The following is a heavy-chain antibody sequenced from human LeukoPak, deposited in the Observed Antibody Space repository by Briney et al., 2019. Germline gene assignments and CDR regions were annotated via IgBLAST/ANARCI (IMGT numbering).Heavy chain of an antibody. V-gene: IGHV4-39*01. J-gene: IGHJ6*02. CDR3: ASSVAVSPSGYYGMDV. CDR1: GGSISSSNYH. Sequence: SETLSLTCSVSGGSISSSNYHWGWIRQPPGKGLEWIGSIYYSGSTYHNPSLKSRLTISVDMSKDQFSLKLSSVTAADTAVYYCASSVAVSPSGYYGMDVWGQGTTVTVSS. D-gene: IGHD6-19*01. CDR2: IYYSGST.